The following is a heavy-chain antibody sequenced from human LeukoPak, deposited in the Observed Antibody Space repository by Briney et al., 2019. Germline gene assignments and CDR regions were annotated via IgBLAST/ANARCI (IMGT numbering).Heavy chain of an antibody. V-gene: IGHV3-69-1*01. Sequence: PGESLRLSCAASGFSLRNLAVHWIRQAPGKGPKWVSASGRTYSKYYADSMEGRVAVSRDSTKNSVFLEIDRLKVGDTAVYYCAVQVRYGEVTDPGYWGQGTPVAVSS. CDR1: GFSLRNLA. J-gene: IGHJ4*02. CDR2: SGRTYSK. CDR3: AVQVRYGEVTDPGY. D-gene: IGHD3-10*01.